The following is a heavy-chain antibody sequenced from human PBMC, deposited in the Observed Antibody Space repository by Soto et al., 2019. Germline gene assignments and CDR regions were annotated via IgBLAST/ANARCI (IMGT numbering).Heavy chain of an antibody. J-gene: IGHJ4*02. Sequence: GASVKVSCKASGGTFSSYTISWVRQAPGQGLEWMGRIIPILGIANYAQKFQGRVTITADKSTSTAYMELSSLRSEDTAVYYCARENASRILTGYHKEDGSDYWGQGTLVTVSS. D-gene: IGHD3-9*01. CDR1: GGTFSSYT. V-gene: IGHV1-69*04. CDR2: IIPILGIA. CDR3: ARENASRILTGYHKEDGSDY.